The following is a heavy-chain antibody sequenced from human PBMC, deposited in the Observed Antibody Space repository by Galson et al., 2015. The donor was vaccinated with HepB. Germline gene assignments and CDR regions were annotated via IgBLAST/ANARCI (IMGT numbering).Heavy chain of an antibody. CDR1: GGSISSSNW. CDR2: IYHSGST. D-gene: IGHD6-19*01. J-gene: IGHJ5*02. CDR3: AEHRRTSGWYPTNWFDP. V-gene: IGHV4-4*02. Sequence: SETLSLTCAVSGGSISSSNWWSWVRQPPGKGLEWIGEIYHSGSTNYNPSLKSRVTISVDKSKNQFSLKLSSVTAADTAVYYCAEHRRTSGWYPTNWFDPWGQGTLVTVSS.